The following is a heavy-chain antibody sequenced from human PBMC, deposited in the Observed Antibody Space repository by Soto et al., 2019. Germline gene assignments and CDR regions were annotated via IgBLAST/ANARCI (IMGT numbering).Heavy chain of an antibody. V-gene: IGHV3-23*01. Sequence: PGGSLRLSCAASGFTFSSYAMSWVHRAPGKGLEWGSAISGSGGSTYYADCVKGRFTIARDNSKNTLYLQMNSLRAEDTAVYYCAIEVGPVGVLYFDDWGQGTLVIVSS. CDR1: GFTFSSYA. J-gene: IGHJ4*02. D-gene: IGHD2-15*01. CDR2: ISGSGGST. CDR3: AIEVGPVGVLYFDD.